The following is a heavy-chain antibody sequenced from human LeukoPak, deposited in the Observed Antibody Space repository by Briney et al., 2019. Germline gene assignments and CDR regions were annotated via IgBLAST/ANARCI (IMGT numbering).Heavy chain of an antibody. Sequence: SETLSLTCTVSSGSVNSGSYYWNWLRQPPGKGLEWIGYIYYSGSTNYNPSLKSRVTGFVDTSKNQVSLRLSSVTAADTAVYYCARHGTISSESYFDYWGQGALVTVSS. J-gene: IGHJ4*02. V-gene: IGHV4-61*01. CDR3: ARHGTISSESYFDY. CDR1: SGSVNSGSYY. CDR2: IYYSGST. D-gene: IGHD1-14*01.